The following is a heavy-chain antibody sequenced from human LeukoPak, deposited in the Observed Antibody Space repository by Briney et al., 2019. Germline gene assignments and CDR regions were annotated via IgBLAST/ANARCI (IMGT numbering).Heavy chain of an antibody. CDR1: GGSISSSSYY. J-gene: IGHJ4*02. V-gene: IGHV4-39*07. CDR2: IYYSGST. CDR3: AFRGGGSYDY. Sequence: SETLSLTCTVSGGSISSSSYYWGWIRQPPGKGLEWIGSIYYSGSTYYNPSLKSRVTTSVDRSKNQFSLKLSSVTAADTAVYYCAFRGGGSYDYWGQGTLVTVSS. D-gene: IGHD1-26*01.